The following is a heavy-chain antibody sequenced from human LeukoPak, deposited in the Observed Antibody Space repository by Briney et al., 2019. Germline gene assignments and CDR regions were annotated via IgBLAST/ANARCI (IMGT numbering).Heavy chain of an antibody. V-gene: IGHV1-3*03. D-gene: IGHD3-3*01. Sequence: ASVKVSCKASGYTFTNYAIHWVRQAPGRRGEGRGWINACNAETRYLQEFQGRVTITRDTSASTAYMEFSSLRSEDMAVYYCARGIWSATRASYYLDVWGKGTTVTVSS. CDR3: ARGIWSATRASYYLDV. CDR2: INACNAET. CDR1: GYTFTNYA. J-gene: IGHJ6*03.